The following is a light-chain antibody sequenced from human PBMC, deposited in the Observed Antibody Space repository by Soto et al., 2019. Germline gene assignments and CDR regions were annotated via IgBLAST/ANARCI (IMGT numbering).Light chain of an antibody. CDR1: QSVNNY. V-gene: IGKV3-11*01. Sequence: EIVLTQSPATLSLSPGERATLSCRASQSVNNYLAWYQQKPGQAPRLLISDASNRATGIPARFSGSRSGTDFTLTISSLEPEDFAVYYCQQHRSWPPAFGGGTKVEIK. CDR3: QQHRSWPPA. CDR2: DAS. J-gene: IGKJ4*01.